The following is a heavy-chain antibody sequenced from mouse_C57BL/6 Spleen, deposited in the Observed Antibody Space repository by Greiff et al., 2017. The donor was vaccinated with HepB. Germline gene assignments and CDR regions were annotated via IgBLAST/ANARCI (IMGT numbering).Heavy chain of an antibody. CDR1: GFTFSSYA. CDR2: ISSGGDYI. D-gene: IGHD1-3*01. J-gene: IGHJ4*01. CDR3: TREALKLGYAMDY. V-gene: IGHV5-9-1*02. Sequence: EVKLVESGEGLVKPGGSLKLSCAASGFTFSSYAMSWVRQTPEKRLEWVAYISSGGDYIYYADTVKGRFTISRDNARNTLYLQMSSLKSEDTAMYYCTREALKLGYAMDYWGQETSVTVSS.